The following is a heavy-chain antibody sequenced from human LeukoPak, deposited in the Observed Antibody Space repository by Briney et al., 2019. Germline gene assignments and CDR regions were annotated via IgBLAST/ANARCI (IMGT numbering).Heavy chain of an antibody. CDR2: IIPIFGTA. CDR1: GGTFSSYA. V-gene: IGHV1-69*13. J-gene: IGHJ4*02. D-gene: IGHD5-18*01. Sequence: SVKVSCTASGGTFSSYAISWVRQAPGQGLEWMGGIIPIFGTANYAQKFQGRVTITADESTSTAYMELSSLRSEDTAVYYCARVRGYSYGHASNYYFDYWGQGTLVTVSS. CDR3: ARVRGYSYGHASNYYFDY.